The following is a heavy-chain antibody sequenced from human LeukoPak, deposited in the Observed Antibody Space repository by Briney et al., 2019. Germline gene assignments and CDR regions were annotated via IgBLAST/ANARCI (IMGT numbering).Heavy chain of an antibody. CDR1: GFTFRDYT. D-gene: IGHD2-2*01. J-gene: IGHJ4*02. CDR2: INKGGSYM. Sequence: GGSLRLSCAASGFTFRDYTMNWVRQTPGKGLEWVSAINKGGSYMTYADSVKGRFTVSRDNAKNSLFPQMNNLRVEDTAVYFCAREVLIVVGPAANTIDYWGQGTRVTVSS. CDR3: AREVLIVVGPAANTIDY. V-gene: IGHV3-21*01.